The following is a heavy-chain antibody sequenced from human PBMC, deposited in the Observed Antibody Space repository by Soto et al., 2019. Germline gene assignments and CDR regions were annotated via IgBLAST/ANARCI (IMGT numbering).Heavy chain of an antibody. CDR2: IDWDDDK. Sequence: SGPTLVNPTQTLTLTCTFSGFSLSTSGMCVSWIRQPPGKALEWLALIDWDDDKYYSTSLKTRLTISKDTSKNQVVLTMTNMDPVDTATYYCARWASSSSLGSPYGMDVWGQGTTVTVSS. CDR3: ARWASSSSLGSPYGMDV. CDR1: GFSLSTSGMC. J-gene: IGHJ6*02. V-gene: IGHV2-70*01. D-gene: IGHD6-6*01.